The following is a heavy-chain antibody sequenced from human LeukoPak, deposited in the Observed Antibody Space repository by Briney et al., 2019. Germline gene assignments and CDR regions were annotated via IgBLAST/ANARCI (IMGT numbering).Heavy chain of an antibody. D-gene: IGHD2-15*01. CDR2: INPNSGGT. V-gene: IGHV1-2*06. CDR3: AREGLYCSGGSCYSNAFDI. CDR1: GYTFTGYY. J-gene: IGHJ3*02. Sequence: ASVKVSCKASGYTFTGYYMHWVRQAPGQGLEWMGRINPNSGGTNYAQKFQGRVTITRDTSASTAYMELSSLRSEDTAVYYCAREGLYCSGGSCYSNAFDIWGQGTMVTVSS.